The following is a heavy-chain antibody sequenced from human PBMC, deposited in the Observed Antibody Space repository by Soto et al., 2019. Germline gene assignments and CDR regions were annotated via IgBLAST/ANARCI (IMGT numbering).Heavy chain of an antibody. D-gene: IGHD5-12*01. J-gene: IGHJ5*02. V-gene: IGHV5-51*01. CDR1: GYDFARTW. CDR3: ARPVIPYESYFDR. Sequence: GESLKISCKASGYDFARTWIGWVRQLPGKGLDWLRIIYPGDSETRYSPSFRGQVTFSVDMSISTAYLQWSSLRTSDIAIYYCARPVIPYESYFDRWGQGTRVTVSS. CDR2: IYPGDSET.